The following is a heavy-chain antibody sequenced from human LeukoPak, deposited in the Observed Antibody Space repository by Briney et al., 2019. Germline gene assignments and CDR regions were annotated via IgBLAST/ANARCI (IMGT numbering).Heavy chain of an antibody. CDR1: GFSFNEYW. CDR2: IKEDGSDK. J-gene: IGHJ4*01. V-gene: IGHV3-7*01. D-gene: IGHD2-15*01. CDR3: ARDSRPRGGSCFDN. Sequence: GGSLRLSCAASGFSFNEYWMSWVRQAPGKGPEWVANIKEDGSDKYYIDSVKGRFTISRDDGTNSVFLEMNSLRPEDTGLYYCARDSRPRGGSCFDNWGHGTLVTVSS.